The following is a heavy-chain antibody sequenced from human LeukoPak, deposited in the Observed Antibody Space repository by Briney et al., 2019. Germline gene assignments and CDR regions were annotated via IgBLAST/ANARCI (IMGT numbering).Heavy chain of an antibody. D-gene: IGHD1-26*01. J-gene: IGHJ4*02. V-gene: IGHV5-51*01. CDR1: GSRFTKYW. CDR2: IYPGDSDT. CDR3: AIRYSGSYNDY. Sequence: GASLKISCKGFGSRFTKYWIGWLRQMPGKGLEWMGIIYPGDSDTSFSPSFQGQVTISSDQSISPPYLQWSSLKASDPAMFTCAIRYSGSYNDYWGQGTLVTVSS.